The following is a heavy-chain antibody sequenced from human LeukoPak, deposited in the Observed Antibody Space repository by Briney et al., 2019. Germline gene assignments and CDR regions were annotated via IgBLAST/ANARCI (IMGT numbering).Heavy chain of an antibody. J-gene: IGHJ4*02. D-gene: IGHD2-15*01. CDR1: GYTFTTSW. CDR3: ARARYCSGGNCYAEY. V-gene: IGHV5-51*01. Sequence: GESLKISCKGSGYTFTTSWIGRVRQMPGKGLEWMGIIYPGDSDTRYSPSFEGQVTISADKSISTAYLQWSSLKASDTAMYYCARARYCSGGNCYAEYWGQGTLVTVSS. CDR2: IYPGDSDT.